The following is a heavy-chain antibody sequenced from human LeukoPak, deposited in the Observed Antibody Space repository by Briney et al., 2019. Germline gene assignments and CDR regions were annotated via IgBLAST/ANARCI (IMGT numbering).Heavy chain of an antibody. Sequence: GGSLRLSCAASGFTFSGSWMSWVRQAPGKGLEWVAHIKEDGSDKYYVDSVTGRFTISRDNTKNSLYLQMSSLRAEDTAVYYCATGNSDWEFAYWGQGTLVSVSS. V-gene: IGHV3-7*05. J-gene: IGHJ4*02. D-gene: IGHD6-19*01. CDR2: IKEDGSDK. CDR1: GFTFSGSW. CDR3: ATGNSDWEFAY.